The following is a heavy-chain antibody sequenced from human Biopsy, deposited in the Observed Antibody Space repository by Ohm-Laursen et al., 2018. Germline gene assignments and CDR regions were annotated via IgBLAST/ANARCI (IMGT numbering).Heavy chain of an antibody. CDR3: PKDQGYYYDRSVYYYFDY. CDR1: GFTFTSYA. Sequence: GSLRLSCTASGFTFTSYAMSWVRRAPGKRLQGVSAITSSGDTTYYSDSVKVLFTISRDSSKNTLHLQMTSQRAEGTAGYYCPKDQGYYYDRSVYYYFDYWGQGTLVTVSS. J-gene: IGHJ4*02. V-gene: IGHV3-23*01. D-gene: IGHD3-22*01. CDR2: ITSSGDTT.